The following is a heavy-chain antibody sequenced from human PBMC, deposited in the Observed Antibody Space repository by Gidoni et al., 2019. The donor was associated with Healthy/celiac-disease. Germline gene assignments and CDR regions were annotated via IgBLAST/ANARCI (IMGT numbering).Heavy chain of an antibody. D-gene: IGHD3-9*01. V-gene: IGHV4-31*03. CDR3: ARARGLRYFDWLKDYFDY. CDR2: IYSSGRT. J-gene: IGHJ4*02. Sequence: QVQLQESGPGLVKPSQTLSLTCTVSVGSISSGGYYWSWIRPHPGKGREWIGYIYSSGRTYYTPSLKSRVTISVDTSKNQFSLKLSSVTAADTAVYYCARARGLRYFDWLKDYFDYWGQGTLVTVSS. CDR1: VGSISSGGYY.